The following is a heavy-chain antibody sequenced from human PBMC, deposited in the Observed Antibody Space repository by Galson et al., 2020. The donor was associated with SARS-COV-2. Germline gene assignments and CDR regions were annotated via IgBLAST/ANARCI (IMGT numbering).Heavy chain of an antibody. V-gene: IGHV3-30*04. CDR3: ARGGSGSYYSYLDY. D-gene: IGHD3-10*01. Sequence: GGSLRLSCAASGFTFSSYAMHWVRQAPGEGLEWVAVISYDGSNKYYADSVKGRFTISRDNSKNTLYLQMNSLRAEDTAVYYCARGGSGSYYSYLDYWGQGTLVTVSS. J-gene: IGHJ4*02. CDR1: GFTFSSYA. CDR2: ISYDGSNK.